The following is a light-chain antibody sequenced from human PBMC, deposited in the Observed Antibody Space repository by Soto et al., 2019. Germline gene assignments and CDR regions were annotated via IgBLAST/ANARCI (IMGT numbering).Light chain of an antibody. CDR1: RIVSVS. CDR2: DAS. Sequence: EIEMTQSPATMSVSAWERATLSCMASRIVSVSVSFYQHERVQAPMRFIYDASKMGSVLPAMFIGSCSGTDFTLTISSLEPEDFAVYYCQQYSSSGTFGQGTKVDIK. CDR3: QQYSSSGT. J-gene: IGKJ1*01. V-gene: IGKV3-11*01.